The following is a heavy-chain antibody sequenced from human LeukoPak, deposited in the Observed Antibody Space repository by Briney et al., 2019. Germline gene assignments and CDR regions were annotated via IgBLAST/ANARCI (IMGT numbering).Heavy chain of an antibody. CDR3: ATVYYYGSGSYRYYMDV. D-gene: IGHD3-10*01. V-gene: IGHV3-30*02. CDR1: GFTFSNYG. CDR2: IRYDGSNK. Sequence: GGSLRPSCAASGFTFSNYGMHWVRQAPGKGLEWVAFIRYDGSNKYYADSVKGRFTISRDNSKNTLCLQMNSLRAEDTAVYYCATVYYYGSGSYRYYMDVWGKGTTVTISS. J-gene: IGHJ6*03.